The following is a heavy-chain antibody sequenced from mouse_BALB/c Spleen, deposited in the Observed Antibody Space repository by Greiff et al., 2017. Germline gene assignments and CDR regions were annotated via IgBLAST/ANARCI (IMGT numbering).Heavy chain of an antibody. CDR3: ARGAYYGNYDFAY. Sequence: VQLQESGPGLVAPSQSLSITCTVSGFSLTSYGVHWVRQPPGKGLEWLGVIWAGGSTNYNSALMSRLSISKDNSKSQVFLKMNSLQTDDTAMYYCARGAYYGNYDFAYWGQGTLVTVSA. CDR2: IWAGGST. V-gene: IGHV2-9*02. CDR1: GFSLTSYG. J-gene: IGHJ3*01. D-gene: IGHD2-10*01.